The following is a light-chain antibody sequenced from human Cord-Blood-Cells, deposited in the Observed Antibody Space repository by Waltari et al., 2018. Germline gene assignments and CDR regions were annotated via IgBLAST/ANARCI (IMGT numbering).Light chain of an antibody. Sequence: QSALTQPPSASGSPGQSVTISCTGTSSDVGGYNYVSWYQQHPGKAPKLMIYEVSKRPPGCPDRFSGSKSGNTASLTVSGLQAEDEADYYCSSYAGSNNLVFGGGTKLTVL. J-gene: IGLJ2*01. CDR1: SSDVGGYNY. CDR2: EVS. CDR3: SSYAGSNNLV. V-gene: IGLV2-8*01.